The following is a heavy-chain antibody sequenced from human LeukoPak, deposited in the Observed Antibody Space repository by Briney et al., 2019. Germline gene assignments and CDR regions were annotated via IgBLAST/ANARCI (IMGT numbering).Heavy chain of an antibody. CDR2: ISYDGSNK. CDR3: ARDHPYDYVWGSYRSTGYYYYGMDV. D-gene: IGHD3-16*02. V-gene: IGHV3-30-3*01. J-gene: IGHJ6*02. Sequence: GGSLRLSCAASGFTFSSYAMHWVRQAPGKGLEWVAVISYDGSNKYYADSVKGRFTISRDNSKNTLYLQMNSLRAEDTAVYYCARDHPYDYVWGSYRSTGYYYYGMDVWGQGTTVTVSS. CDR1: GFTFSSYA.